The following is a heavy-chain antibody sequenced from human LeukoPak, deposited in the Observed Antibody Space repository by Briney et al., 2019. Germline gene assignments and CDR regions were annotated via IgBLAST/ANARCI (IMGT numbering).Heavy chain of an antibody. CDR3: ARDYYGSGSGIDY. V-gene: IGHV3-33*01. CDR2: LWNDGSNK. D-gene: IGHD3-10*01. J-gene: IGHJ4*02. CDR1: GFTFRFYS. Sequence: PGGPLRLSCAACGFTFRFYSVHGVRGSRGKGLEWVVVLWNDGSNKYYADSVKGRFTISRDNSKNTLYLQMNSLRAEDTAVYYCARDYYGSGSGIDYWGQGTLVTVSS.